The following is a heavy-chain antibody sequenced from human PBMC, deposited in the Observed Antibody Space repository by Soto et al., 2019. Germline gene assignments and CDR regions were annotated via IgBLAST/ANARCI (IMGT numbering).Heavy chain of an antibody. V-gene: IGHV4-34*01. CDR1: GGSFSGYY. J-gene: IGHJ4*02. D-gene: IGHD4-17*01. Sequence: QVQLQQWGAGLLKPSETLSLTCAVYGGSFSGYYWSSIRQPPGKGLEWIGEINHSGSTSYNPSLKSRITISVDTSKNHFSLKLSSVTAADTAMYYCARPTHQGHDYGDYVYWGQGTLVTVSS. CDR3: ARPTHQGHDYGDYVY. CDR2: INHSGST.